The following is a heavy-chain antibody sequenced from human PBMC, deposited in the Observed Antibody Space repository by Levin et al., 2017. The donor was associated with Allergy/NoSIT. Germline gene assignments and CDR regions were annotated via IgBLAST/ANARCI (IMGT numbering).Heavy chain of an antibody. CDR2: IKQDGSEK. Sequence: GGSLRLSCAASGFTFTNAWMSWVRQAPGKGPEWVASIKQDGSEKYYVDSVKGRFTISRDNAKNSLYLQMNSLRAEDTALYYCARAYSWGQGTLVTVSS. CDR1: GFTFTNAW. J-gene: IGHJ5*02. V-gene: IGHV3-7*04. D-gene: IGHD3-10*01. CDR3: ARAYS.